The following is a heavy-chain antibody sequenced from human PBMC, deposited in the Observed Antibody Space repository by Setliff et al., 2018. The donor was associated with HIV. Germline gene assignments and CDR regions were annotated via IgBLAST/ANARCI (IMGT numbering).Heavy chain of an antibody. J-gene: IGHJ6*03. V-gene: IGHV4-59*01. CDR1: GGSISGYY. Sequence: TSETLSLTCTVSGGSISGYYWSWIRQPPGKGLEWIGYMYNSGSSEYNPSLKSRVSISVDTSKSQFSLKLSAVTAADTAVYYCARALYGDYVAGISYYYYYMDVWGRGTTVTVSS. D-gene: IGHD4-17*01. CDR3: ARALYGDYVAGISYYYYYMDV. CDR2: MYNSGSS.